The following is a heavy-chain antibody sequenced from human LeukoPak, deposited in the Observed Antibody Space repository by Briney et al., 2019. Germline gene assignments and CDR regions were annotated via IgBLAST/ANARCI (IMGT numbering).Heavy chain of an antibody. CDR2: ISAYNGNT. CDR1: GGTFSSYA. J-gene: IGHJ4*02. V-gene: IGHV1-18*01. D-gene: IGHD6-19*01. Sequence: ASVKVSCKASGGTFSSYAISWVRQAPGQGLEWMGWISAYNGNTNYAQKLQGRVTMTTDTSTSTAYMELRSLRSDDTAVYYCARVAAGWRYFDYWGQGTLVTVTS. CDR3: ARVAAGWRYFDY.